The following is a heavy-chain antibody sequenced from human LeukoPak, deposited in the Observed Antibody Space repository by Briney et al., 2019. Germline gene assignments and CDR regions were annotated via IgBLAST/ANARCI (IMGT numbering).Heavy chain of an antibody. V-gene: IGHV1-18*01. D-gene: IGHD2-15*01. J-gene: IGHJ5*02. CDR1: GYTFTSYG. Sequence: ASVKVSCKASGYTFTSYGISWVRQAPGQGLEWMGWISAYNGNTNYAQKLQGRVTMTTDTSTSTAYMELRSLRSDDTAVYYCARAIIGLRVVLGWFDPWGQGTLVTVSS. CDR2: ISAYNGNT. CDR3: ARAIIGLRVVLGWFDP.